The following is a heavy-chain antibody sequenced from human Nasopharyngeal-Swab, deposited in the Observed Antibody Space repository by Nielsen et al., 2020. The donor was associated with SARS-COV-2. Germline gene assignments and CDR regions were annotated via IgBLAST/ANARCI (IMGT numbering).Heavy chain of an antibody. V-gene: IGHV3-21*01. J-gene: IGHJ4*02. CDR2: ISSSSSYI. D-gene: IGHD6-13*01. CDR3: ARADSSSWYFDY. Sequence: GGSLRPSCAASGFTFSSYSMNWVRQAPGKGLEWVSSISSSSSYIYYADSVKGRFTISRDNAKNSLYLQMNSLRAEDTAVYYCARADSSSWYFDYWGQGTLVTVSS. CDR1: GFTFSSYS.